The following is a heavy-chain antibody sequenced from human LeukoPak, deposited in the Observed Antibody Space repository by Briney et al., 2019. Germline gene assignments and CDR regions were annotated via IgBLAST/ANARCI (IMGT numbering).Heavy chain of an antibody. J-gene: IGHJ4*02. D-gene: IGHD3-10*01. V-gene: IGHV1-8*01. CDR1: GYTFTSYD. CDR3: ARGQRVRGVNTPSSPTNY. Sequence: GASVKVSCKASGYTFTSYDINWVRQATGQGLEWMGWMDPNSGNTGYAQKFQGRVTMTRNTSISTAYMELSSLRSEDTAVYYCARGQRVRGVNTPSSPTNYWGQGTLVTVSS. CDR2: MDPNSGNT.